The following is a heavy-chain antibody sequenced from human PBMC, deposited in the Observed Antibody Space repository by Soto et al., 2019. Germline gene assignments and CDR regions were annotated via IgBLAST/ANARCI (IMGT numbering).Heavy chain of an antibody. V-gene: IGHV3-30-3*01. Sequence: GGFLRLSCAASGFTFSSYAMHWVRQAPGKGLEWVAVISYDGSNKYYADSVKGRFTISRDNSKNTLYLQMNSLRAEDTAVYYCARDLVSSAGVVWGQGTTVTVSS. CDR1: GFTFSSYA. J-gene: IGHJ6*02. D-gene: IGHD3-22*01. CDR2: ISYDGSNK. CDR3: ARDLVSSAGVV.